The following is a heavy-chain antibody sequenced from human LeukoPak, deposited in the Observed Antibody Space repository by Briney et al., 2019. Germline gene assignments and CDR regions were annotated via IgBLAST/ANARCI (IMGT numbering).Heavy chain of an antibody. J-gene: IGHJ6*03. CDR2: IYYSGST. CDR3: ASFIAAAGTDYYYYMDV. D-gene: IGHD6-13*01. V-gene: IGHV4-31*03. CDR1: GGSISSGGYY. Sequence: SQTLSLTCTVSGGSISSGGYYWSWIRQHPGKGLEWIGYIYYSGSTYYNPSLKSRVTISVDTSKNQVSLKLSSVTAADTAVYYCASFIAAAGTDYYYYMDVWGKGTTVTVSS.